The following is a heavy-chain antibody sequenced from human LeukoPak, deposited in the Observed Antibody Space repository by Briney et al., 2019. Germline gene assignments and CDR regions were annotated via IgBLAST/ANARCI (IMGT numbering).Heavy chain of an antibody. J-gene: IGHJ4*02. CDR1: GGSIISVSYF. CDR3: VHGSGSFRYYLDY. D-gene: IGHD3-10*01. CDR2: IYYSGST. Sequence: SETLSLTCTVSGGSIISVSYFWGGIRQPPGKGLEWIGSIYYSGSTYYNPSLKSRVTISVDTSKSQFSLKLSSVTAADTAVYYCVHGSGSFRYYLDYWGQGTLVTVSS. V-gene: IGHV4-39*01.